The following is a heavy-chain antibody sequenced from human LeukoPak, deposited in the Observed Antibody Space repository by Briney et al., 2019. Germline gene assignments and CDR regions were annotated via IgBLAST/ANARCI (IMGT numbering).Heavy chain of an antibody. CDR2: TRNKANSYTT. CDR1: GFTFSDHY. Sequence: GGSLRLSCAASGFTFSDHYMDWVRQAPGKGLEWVGRTRNKANSYTTEYAASVKGRFTISRDDSKNSLYLQMNSLKTEDTAVYYCARADVVPAAIGYYYYMDVWGKGTTVTVSS. CDR3: ARADVVPAAIGYYYYMDV. D-gene: IGHD2-2*01. J-gene: IGHJ6*03. V-gene: IGHV3-72*01.